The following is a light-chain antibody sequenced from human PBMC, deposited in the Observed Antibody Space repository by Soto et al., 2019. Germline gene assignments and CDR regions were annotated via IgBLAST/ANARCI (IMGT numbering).Light chain of an antibody. Sequence: TVSCRASQSVSSNYLAWYQQRPGQAPRLLIYGASSRATGTPDRFSGSGSGTDFTLSISRLEAEDFAVYYCQQYGNKPGITFGPVTKVDIK. V-gene: IGKV3-20*01. CDR1: QSVSSNY. CDR2: GAS. J-gene: IGKJ3*01. CDR3: QQYGNKPGIT.